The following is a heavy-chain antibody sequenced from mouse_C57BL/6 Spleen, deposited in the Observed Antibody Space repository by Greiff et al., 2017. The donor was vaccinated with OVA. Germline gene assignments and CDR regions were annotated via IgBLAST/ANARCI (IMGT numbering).Heavy chain of an antibody. V-gene: IGHV7-3*01. Sequence: VHVKQSGGGLVQPGGSLSLSCAASGFTFTDYYMSWVRQPPGKALEWLGFIRNKANGYTTEYSASVKGRFTISRDNSQSILYLQMKALRAEDSATYYCARYKLGGKDYFDYWGQGTTLTVSS. J-gene: IGHJ2*01. CDR2: IRNKANGYTT. D-gene: IGHD4-1*01. CDR3: ARYKLGGKDYFDY. CDR1: GFTFTDYY.